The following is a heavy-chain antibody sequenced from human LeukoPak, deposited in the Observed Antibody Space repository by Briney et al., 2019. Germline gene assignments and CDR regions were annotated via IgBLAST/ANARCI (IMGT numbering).Heavy chain of an antibody. CDR1: GYTFTGYY. CDR3: ARGNWKGKYYFDY. CDR2: INPNSGGT. J-gene: IGHJ4*02. D-gene: IGHD1-20*01. V-gene: IGHV1-2*06. Sequence: ASVKVSCKASGYTFTGYYMHWMRQAPGQGLEWMGRINPNSGGTNYAQKFQGRVTMTRDTSISTAYMELSRLRSDDTAVYYCARGNWKGKYYFDYWGQGTLVTVSS.